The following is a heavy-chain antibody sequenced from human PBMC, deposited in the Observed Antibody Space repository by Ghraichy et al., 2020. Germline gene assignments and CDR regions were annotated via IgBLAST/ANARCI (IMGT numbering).Heavy chain of an antibody. J-gene: IGHJ4*02. D-gene: IGHD3-22*01. Sequence: GGSLRLSCAASGFTFSAYNMHWVRQAPDKGLEWVAFISYDESNKYYADSVKGRFTISRDNSRNTLYLQMDSLRSDDAAVYYCAKDPRAFYDTSGYFTYFFDSWGQGAPVTVSS. V-gene: IGHV3-30*18. CDR1: GFTFSAYN. CDR3: AKDPRAFYDTSGYFTYFFDS. CDR2: ISYDESNK.